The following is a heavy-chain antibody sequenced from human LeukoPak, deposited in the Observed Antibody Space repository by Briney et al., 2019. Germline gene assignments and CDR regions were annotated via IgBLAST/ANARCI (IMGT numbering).Heavy chain of an antibody. V-gene: IGHV3-33*01. J-gene: IGHJ4*02. CDR3: ARGAYYYED. D-gene: IGHD3-22*01. CDR2: IWYDGSDK. CDR1: GFTFSNYD. Sequence: GGSLRLSCAASGFTFSNYDMHWVRQAPGKGLDWVAVIWYDGSDKYYADSVKGRFTISRDNAKNSLYLQMNSLRAEDTAVYYCARGAYYYEDWGQGTLVTVSS.